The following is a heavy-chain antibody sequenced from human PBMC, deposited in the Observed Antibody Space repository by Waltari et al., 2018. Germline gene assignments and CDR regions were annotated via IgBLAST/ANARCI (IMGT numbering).Heavy chain of an antibody. V-gene: IGHV4-38-2*01. CDR1: GYSISSGYY. Sequence: QVQLQESGPGLVKPSETLSLTCAVSGYSISSGYYWGWIRQPPGKGLEWIGSIYHSGSTYYNPSLKSRVTISVDTSKNQFSLKLSSVTAADTAVYYCARAGGDLAARLPMGGHAYYYGMDVWGQGTTVTVSS. D-gene: IGHD6-6*01. J-gene: IGHJ6*02. CDR2: IYHSGST. CDR3: ARAGGDLAARLPMGGHAYYYGMDV.